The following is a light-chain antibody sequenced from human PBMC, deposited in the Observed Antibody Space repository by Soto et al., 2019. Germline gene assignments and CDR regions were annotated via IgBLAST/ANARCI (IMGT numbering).Light chain of an antibody. CDR2: TTS. CDR3: QQYGGSPWT. CDR1: QSVSSNY. Sequence: EIVLTQSPGTLSLSPGERATLSCRTSQSVSSNYLAWYQQKPGQDPRLLIYTTSSRATGIPERFSGNGSGTDFTLTISRLEPEDFAVYYCQQYGGSPWTFGQGTKVEIK. V-gene: IGKV3-20*01. J-gene: IGKJ1*01.